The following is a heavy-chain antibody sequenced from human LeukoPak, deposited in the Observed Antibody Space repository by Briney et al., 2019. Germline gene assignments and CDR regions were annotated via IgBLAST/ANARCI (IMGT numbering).Heavy chain of an antibody. J-gene: IGHJ4*02. V-gene: IGHV3-30-3*01. D-gene: IGHD3-22*01. Sequence: PGRSLRLSCAASGFTFSSYAMHWVRQAPGKGLEWVAVISYDGSNKYYADSVKGRFTISRDNSKNTLYLQMNSLRAEDTAVYYCASHYYDSSGYYFDYWGQGTPVTVSS. CDR3: ASHYYDSSGYYFDY. CDR1: GFTFSSYA. CDR2: ISYDGSNK.